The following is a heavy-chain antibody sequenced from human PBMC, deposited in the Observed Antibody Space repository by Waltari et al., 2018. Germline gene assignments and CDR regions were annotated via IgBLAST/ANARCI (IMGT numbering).Heavy chain of an antibody. CDR3: ARASRIVVVPP. D-gene: IGHD2-2*01. V-gene: IGHV3-30-3*01. CDR1: GFTFSSYA. Sequence: QVQLVESGGGVVQPGRSLRLSCAASGFTFSSYAMHWVRQAPGKGLEWVAVISYDGSNKYYADSVKGRFTISRDNSKNTLYLQMNSLRAEDTAVYYCARASRIVVVPPWGQGTLVTVSS. CDR2: ISYDGSNK. J-gene: IGHJ5*02.